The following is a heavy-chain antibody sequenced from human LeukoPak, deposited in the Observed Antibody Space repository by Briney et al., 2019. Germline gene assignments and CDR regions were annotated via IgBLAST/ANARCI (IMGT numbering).Heavy chain of an antibody. CDR2: IRYDGSNK. D-gene: IGHD4-17*01. J-gene: IGHJ4*02. Sequence: PGGSLRLSCAASGFTFSSYGMHWVRQAPGKGLEWVAFIRYDGSNKYYADSVKGRFTISRDNSKNTLYLQMNSLRAEDTAVYYCAKTAATVTTPNYFDYWGQGTLVTVSS. CDR3: AKTAATVTTPNYFDY. V-gene: IGHV3-30*02. CDR1: GFTFSSYG.